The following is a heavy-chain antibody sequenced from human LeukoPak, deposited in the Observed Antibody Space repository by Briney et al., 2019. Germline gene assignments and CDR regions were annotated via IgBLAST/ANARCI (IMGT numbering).Heavy chain of an antibody. Sequence: SETLSLTCTVSGCSISSSSYYWGWIRQPPGKGLEWIVSIYYSGSTYYNPSLRSRVTISVDTSKNQFSLKLSSVTAADTAVYYCARHGILELYSPFDYWGQGTLVTVSS. CDR1: GCSISSSSYY. CDR3: ARHGILELYSPFDY. CDR2: IYYSGST. D-gene: IGHD1-7*01. V-gene: IGHV4-39*01. J-gene: IGHJ4*02.